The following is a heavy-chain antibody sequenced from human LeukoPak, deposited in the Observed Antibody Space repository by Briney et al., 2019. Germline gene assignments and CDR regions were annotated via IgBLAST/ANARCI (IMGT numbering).Heavy chain of an antibody. V-gene: IGHV4-39*07. J-gene: IGHJ4*02. CDR3: AASSGWYRLDD. CDR2: MYYSGST. D-gene: IGHD6-19*01. Sequence: SETLSLTCTVSGGSISSSRYYWGWIRQPPGKGLEWIGSMYYSGSTYYNPSLKSRVTISVDTSKNQFSLKLSSVTAADTAVYYCAASSGWYRLDDWGQGTLVTVSS. CDR1: GGSISSSRYY.